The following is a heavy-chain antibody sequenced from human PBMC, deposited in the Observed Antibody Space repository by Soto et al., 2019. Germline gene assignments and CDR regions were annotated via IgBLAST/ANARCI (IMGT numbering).Heavy chain of an antibody. V-gene: IGHV1-58*02. Sequence: GASVKVSCKASGFTFTSSAMQWVRQARGQRREGIGWIVVGSGNTNYAQKFQERVTITRDMSTSTAYMELSSLRSEDTAVYYCARGVAVAGTLSYYGMDVWGKGTTVTVSS. CDR3: ARGVAVAGTLSYYGMDV. CDR1: GFTFTSSA. J-gene: IGHJ6*04. D-gene: IGHD6-19*01. CDR2: IVVGSGNT.